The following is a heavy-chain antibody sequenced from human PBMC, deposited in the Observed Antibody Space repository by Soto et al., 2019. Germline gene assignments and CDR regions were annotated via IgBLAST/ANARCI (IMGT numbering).Heavy chain of an antibody. CDR1: GFKFSNYA. CDR2: ISATGGGT. Sequence: VGSLRLSYAASGFKFSNYAMSWVRQAPGKGLEWVSFISATGGGTYYADSVKGRFTISRDNSHNTLYLQVHSLTAEDTAVYYCAKDRRAGGNSAFYFDFWGQGAQVTVSS. CDR3: AKDRRAGGNSAFYFDF. J-gene: IGHJ4*02. V-gene: IGHV3-23*01. D-gene: IGHD3-16*01.